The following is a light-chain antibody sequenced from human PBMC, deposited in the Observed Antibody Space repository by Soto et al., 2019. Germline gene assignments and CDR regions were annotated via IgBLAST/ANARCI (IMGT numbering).Light chain of an antibody. CDR2: LGS. J-gene: IGKJ1*01. Sequence: DLLLTPSPVSLPVTPGAPASISCRSSQSLLHSSGYNYLDWYLQRPGQSPQLLICLGSDRASGVPDRFSGSESGTDFTLKISRVEADDVGVYYCMQRLQTPWTFCHGSMVAIK. CDR3: MQRLQTPWT. V-gene: IGKV2-28*01. CDR1: QSLLHSSGYNY.